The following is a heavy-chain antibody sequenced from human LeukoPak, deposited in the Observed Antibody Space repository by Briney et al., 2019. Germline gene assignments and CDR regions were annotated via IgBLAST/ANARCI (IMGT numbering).Heavy chain of an antibody. CDR2: TDESGSAK. Sequence: QTGGSLRLSRAASGFNFNGYYMHWIRQAPGKRLEWVAKTDESGSAKFYVDSVKGRFTISRDNAKNSLYLQMNSLRADDAAVYYCASGYDSGYWGQGTLVTVSS. J-gene: IGHJ4*02. CDR1: GFNFNGYY. CDR3: ASGYDSGY. D-gene: IGHD3-16*01. V-gene: IGHV3-7*03.